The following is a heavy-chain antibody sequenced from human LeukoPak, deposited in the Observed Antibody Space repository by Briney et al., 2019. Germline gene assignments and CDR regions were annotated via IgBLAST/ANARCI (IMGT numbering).Heavy chain of an antibody. CDR1: GGSFSGYY. D-gene: IGHD1-1*01. V-gene: IGHV3-11*04. CDR3: ARDSGTGDY. CDR2: ISSSSSTI. Sequence: PSETLSLTCAVYGGSFSGYYWSWIRQPPGKGLEWVSYISSSSSTIYYADSVKGRFTISRDNAKNSLYLQMNSLRAEDTAVYYCARDSGTGDYWGQGTLVTVSS. J-gene: IGHJ4*02.